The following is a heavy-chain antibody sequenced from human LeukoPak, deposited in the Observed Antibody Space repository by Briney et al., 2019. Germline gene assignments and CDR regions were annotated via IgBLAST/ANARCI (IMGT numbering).Heavy chain of an antibody. CDR2: IYYSGST. J-gene: IGHJ4*02. D-gene: IGHD6-13*01. CDR3: ARERAAGNPSHLDY. Sequence: SETLSLTCTVSGGSISSSSYYWGWIRQPPGKGLEWIGSIYYSGSTYYNPSLKSRVTISVDTSKNQFSLKLSSVTAADTAVYYCARERAAGNPSHLDYWGQGSLVTVSS. CDR1: GGSISSSSYY. V-gene: IGHV4-39*07.